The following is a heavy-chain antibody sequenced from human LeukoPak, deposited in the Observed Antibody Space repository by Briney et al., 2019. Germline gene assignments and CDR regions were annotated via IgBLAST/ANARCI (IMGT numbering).Heavy chain of an antibody. CDR3: ARGGGTLDN. CDR2: IYDGGRT. CDR1: DDSVSSYY. J-gene: IGHJ4*02. D-gene: IGHD3-16*01. V-gene: IGHV4-59*02. Sequence: SETLSLTCTVSDDSVSSYYWSWIRQPPGKGLEWIGCIYDGGRTTYNASLISRVILSVDTSKNQFSLKLTSVTPADTAVYYCARGGGTLDNWGQGTLVTVSS.